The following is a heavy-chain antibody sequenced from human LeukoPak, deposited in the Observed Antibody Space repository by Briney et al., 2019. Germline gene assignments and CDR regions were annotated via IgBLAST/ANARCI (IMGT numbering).Heavy chain of an antibody. V-gene: IGHV3-74*01. CDR1: GFTFSSYW. Sequence: PGGSLRLSCAASGFTFSSYWMHWVRQAPGKGLVWVSRINSDGSSTSYADSVKGRFTISRDNAKNTLYLQMNSLRAEDTAVYYCARDDYDSSGYYYVPFDYWGQGTLVTVSS. J-gene: IGHJ4*02. CDR2: INSDGSST. CDR3: ARDDYDSSGYYYVPFDY. D-gene: IGHD3-22*01.